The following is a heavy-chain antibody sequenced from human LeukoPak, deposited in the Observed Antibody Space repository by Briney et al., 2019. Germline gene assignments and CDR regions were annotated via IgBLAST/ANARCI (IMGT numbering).Heavy chain of an antibody. V-gene: IGHV3-30*02. J-gene: IGHJ4*02. CDR3: AKVRYCSGVNCYPDDN. Sequence: GSLRLSCAASRFTFSSYGMHWVRQAPGKGLNWVAFIRYDGNNKYYADSVKGRFTISRDNSKNTLYLQMNSLRAEDTAVYYCAKVRYCSGVNCYPDDNWGQGTLVTVSS. D-gene: IGHD2-15*01. CDR1: RFTFSSYG. CDR2: IRYDGNNK.